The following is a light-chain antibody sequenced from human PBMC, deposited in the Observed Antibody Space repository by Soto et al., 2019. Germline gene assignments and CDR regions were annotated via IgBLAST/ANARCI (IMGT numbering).Light chain of an antibody. Sequence: EIVLTQSPATLSLSPGERATLSCRASQNISVYLAWYRQKPGQAPRLLIYGTSTRVTGIPARFSGSGSGTDFTLTISRLEPEDLAVYYCKQYGSSPVTFGQGTRLEIK. V-gene: IGKV3-20*01. J-gene: IGKJ5*01. CDR1: QNISVY. CDR3: KQYGSSPVT. CDR2: GTS.